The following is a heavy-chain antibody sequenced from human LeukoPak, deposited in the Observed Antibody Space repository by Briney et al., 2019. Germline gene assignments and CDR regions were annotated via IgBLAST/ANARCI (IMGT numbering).Heavy chain of an antibody. CDR3: ARVLSESGWYVGYYYYMDV. V-gene: IGHV4-39*07. J-gene: IGHJ6*03. D-gene: IGHD6-19*01. Sequence: PSETLSLTCTVSGGSISSSSYYWGWIRQPPGKGLEWIGSIYYSGSTYYNPSLKSRVTISVDTSKNQFSLKLSSVTAADTAVYYCARVLSESGWYVGYYYYMDVWGKGTTVTVSS. CDR1: GGSISSSSYY. CDR2: IYYSGST.